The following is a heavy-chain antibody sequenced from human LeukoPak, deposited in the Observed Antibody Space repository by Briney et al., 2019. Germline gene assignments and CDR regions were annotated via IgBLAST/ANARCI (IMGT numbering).Heavy chain of an antibody. Sequence: SVKVSCKASGGIFSSYAISWVRQAPGQGLEWMGRIIPIHGTANYAQKFQGRVTITADKSTSTAYMELSSLRSEDTVVYYCARAPDGGAFDIWGQGTMVTVSS. CDR3: ARAPDGGAFDI. D-gene: IGHD3-16*01. J-gene: IGHJ3*02. CDR1: GGIFSSYA. CDR2: IIPIHGTA. V-gene: IGHV1-69*04.